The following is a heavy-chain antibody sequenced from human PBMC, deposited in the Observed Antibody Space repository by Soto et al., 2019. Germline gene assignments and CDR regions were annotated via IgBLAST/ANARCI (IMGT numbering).Heavy chain of an antibody. V-gene: IGHV3-23*01. CDR3: AKYYYDRARTPFDF. Sequence: GGTLRLSCAASGFTFHNYAMNWVRQAPGKGLEWVSTIGGSGFNTYYADSVKGRFTISRDNPKNTLYLQMNSLRAEDTAMYYCAKYYYDRARTPFDFWGQGTQVTVSS. CDR2: IGGSGFNT. J-gene: IGHJ4*02. D-gene: IGHD3-22*01. CDR1: GFTFHNYA.